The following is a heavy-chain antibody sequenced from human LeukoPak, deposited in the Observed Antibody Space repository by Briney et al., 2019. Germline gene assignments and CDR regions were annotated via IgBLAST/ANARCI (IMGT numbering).Heavy chain of an antibody. CDR3: ARKDSGNYPFDY. CDR1: GFTVSSNY. D-gene: IGHD1-26*01. J-gene: IGHJ4*02. CDR2: IYSGTNT. V-gene: IGHV3-53*01. Sequence: GGSLRLSCAVSGFTVSSNYMSWVRQAPGKGLEWVSVIYSGTNTYYADSVKGRFIISRDNPKNMLYLQMNSLRAEDTAVYYCARKDSGNYPFDYWGQGTLVTVSS.